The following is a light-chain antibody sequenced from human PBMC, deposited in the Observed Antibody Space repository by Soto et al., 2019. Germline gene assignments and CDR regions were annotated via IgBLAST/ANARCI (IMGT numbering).Light chain of an antibody. Sequence: QSVLTQPTSLSASPGASARFTCTLRSGINVGTDRIYWYQQKPGSPPRYLLRYRSDSDKQQGSGVPSRFSGSKDASTNAGXLXIXGXQSEDEADYYCAIWDSSTLVFG. V-gene: IGLV5-39*01. J-gene: IGLJ2*01. CDR3: AIWDSSTLV. CDR2: YRSDSDK. CDR1: SGINVGTDR.